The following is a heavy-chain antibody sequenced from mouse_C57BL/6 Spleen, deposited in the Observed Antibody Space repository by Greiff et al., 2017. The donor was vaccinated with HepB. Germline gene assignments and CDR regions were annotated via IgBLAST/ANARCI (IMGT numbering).Heavy chain of an antibody. CDR2: ISPNYGTT. Sequence: EVQLQQSGPELVKPGASVKISCKASGYSFTDYNMNWVKQSNGKSLEWIGVISPNYGTTSYNQKFKGKATLTVDQSSSTAYMQLNSLTSEDSAVYYCARGGFITTVVANFDYWGQGTTLTVSS. CDR1: GYSFTDYN. D-gene: IGHD1-1*01. J-gene: IGHJ2*01. V-gene: IGHV1-39*01. CDR3: ARGGFITTVVANFDY.